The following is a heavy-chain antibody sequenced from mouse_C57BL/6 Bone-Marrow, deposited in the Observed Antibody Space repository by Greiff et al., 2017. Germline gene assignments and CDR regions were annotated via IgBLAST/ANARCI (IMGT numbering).Heavy chain of an antibody. CDR1: GYTFTSYW. Sequence: QVQLQQPGAELVKPGASVKMSCKASGYTFTSYWITWVKQRPGQGLEWIGDIYPTSGRTNYNEKFKSKAILTVDTSSNTAYLQLSSLTSEDSAVFYCARSSPLWRSVDYWGQGTTLTVSS. CDR3: ARSSPLWRSVDY. V-gene: IGHV1-55*01. J-gene: IGHJ2*01. CDR2: IYPTSGRT.